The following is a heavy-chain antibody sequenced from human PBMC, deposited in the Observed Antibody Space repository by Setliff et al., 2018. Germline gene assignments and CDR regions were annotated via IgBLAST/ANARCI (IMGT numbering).Heavy chain of an antibody. CDR3: ARGGTYRYFDY. V-gene: IGHV4-61*01. CDR2: IHYSGNN. Sequence: PSETLSLTCTVSGGSVHSGYDNWNWLRQAPGKGLEWIGQIHYSGNNNYNPSPMGRGTISGDTSKNQFPLKLSTVTAADTAVYYCARGGTYRYFDYWGQGTLVTVSS. CDR1: GGSVHSGYDN. J-gene: IGHJ4*02.